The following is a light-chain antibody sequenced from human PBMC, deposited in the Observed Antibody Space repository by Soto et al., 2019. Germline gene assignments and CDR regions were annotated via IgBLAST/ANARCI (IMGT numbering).Light chain of an antibody. CDR3: QTWSTDIRV. V-gene: IGLV4-69*01. CDR1: SGHNSYA. CDR2: LNSDGSH. J-gene: IGLJ3*02. Sequence: QLVLTQPPSASASLGDSVKLTCTLSSGHNSYAIAWHQQQPEKGPRYLMKLNSDGSHSKGDGIPDRFSGSSSGAERYLTISSLQSEDEADYYCQTWSTDIRVFGGGTKVTVL.